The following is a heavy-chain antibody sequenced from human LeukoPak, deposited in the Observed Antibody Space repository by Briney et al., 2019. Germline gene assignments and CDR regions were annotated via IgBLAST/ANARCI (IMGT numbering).Heavy chain of an antibody. V-gene: IGHV1-3*01. J-gene: IGHJ3*02. D-gene: IGHD1-1*01. CDR1: GYTFTSYA. Sequence: ASVKVSCKASGYTFTSYAMHWVRQAPGQRLEGMGWINAGNGNTKYSQKFQGRVTITRDTSASTAYMELSSLRSEDTAVYYCARDGGYNWNDVAFDIWGQGTMVTVSS. CDR3: ARDGGYNWNDVAFDI. CDR2: INAGNGNT.